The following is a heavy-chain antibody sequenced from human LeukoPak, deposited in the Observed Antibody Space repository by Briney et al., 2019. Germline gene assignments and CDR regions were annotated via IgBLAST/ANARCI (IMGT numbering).Heavy chain of an antibody. J-gene: IGHJ4*02. Sequence: PGGSLRLSCAASGFTFDDYAMHWVRQAPGKGLEWVPGISWNSGSIGYADSVKGRFTISRDNAKNSLYLQMNSLRAEDMALYYCAKDITAAGTSVPDYWGQGTLVTVSS. V-gene: IGHV3-9*03. CDR1: GFTFDDYA. CDR2: ISWNSGSI. CDR3: AKDITAAGTSVPDY. D-gene: IGHD6-13*01.